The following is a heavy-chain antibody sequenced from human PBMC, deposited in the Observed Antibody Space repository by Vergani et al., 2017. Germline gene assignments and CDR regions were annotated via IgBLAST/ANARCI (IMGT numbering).Heavy chain of an antibody. CDR1: GASITSGSFY. CDR3: ARGRGQLVQYYYYMDV. J-gene: IGHJ6*03. Sequence: QVHLNEAGPGLVKPSQTLSLTCTVSGASITSGSFYWSWIRQPPGKGLEWIGEINHSGSTNYNPSLKSRVTISVDTSKNQFSLKLSSVTAADTAVYYCARGRGQLVQYYYYMDVWGKGTTVTVSS. CDR2: INHSGST. V-gene: IGHV4-39*07. D-gene: IGHD6-6*01.